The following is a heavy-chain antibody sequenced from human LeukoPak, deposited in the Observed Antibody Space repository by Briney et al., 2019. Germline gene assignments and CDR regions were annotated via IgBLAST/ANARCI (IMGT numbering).Heavy chain of an antibody. CDR2: ISGSGGFT. Sequence: GGFLRLSCTASGFTFSSFAMTWVRQAPGKGLEWVSAISGSGGFTYSADSVKGRFTISRDNSKNTLYLQMNSLRADDTAVYYCVSTTSWPDYWGQGTLVTVSS. CDR1: GFTFSSFA. D-gene: IGHD2-2*01. CDR3: VSTTSWPDY. V-gene: IGHV3-23*01. J-gene: IGHJ4*02.